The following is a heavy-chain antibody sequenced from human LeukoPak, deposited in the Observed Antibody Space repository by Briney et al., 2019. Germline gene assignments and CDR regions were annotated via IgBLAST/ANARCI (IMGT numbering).Heavy chain of an antibody. CDR2: IIPIFGTA. CDR3: VAARPIAYYYYYMDV. Sequence: ASVKVSCKASGGTFSSYAISWVRQAPGQGLEWMGGIIPIFGTANYAQKFQGRVTITADESTSTAYMELSSLRSEDTAVYYCVAARPIAYYYYYMDVWGKGTTVTVSS. CDR1: GGTFSSYA. V-gene: IGHV1-69*13. J-gene: IGHJ6*03. D-gene: IGHD6-6*01.